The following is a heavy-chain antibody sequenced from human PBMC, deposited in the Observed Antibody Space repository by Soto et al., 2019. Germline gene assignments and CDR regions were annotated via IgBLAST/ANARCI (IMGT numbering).Heavy chain of an antibody. J-gene: IGHJ4*02. CDR1: GFTFSGSA. CDR2: IRSKANSYAT. Sequence: GGSLRLSCAASGFTFSGSAMHWVRQASGKGLEWVGRIRSKANSYATAYAASVKGRFTISRDDSKNTAYLQMNSLKTEDTAVYYCTRLSGSYDPVLYYFDYWGQGTLVTVSS. CDR3: TRLSGSYDPVLYYFDY. V-gene: IGHV3-73*01. D-gene: IGHD1-26*01.